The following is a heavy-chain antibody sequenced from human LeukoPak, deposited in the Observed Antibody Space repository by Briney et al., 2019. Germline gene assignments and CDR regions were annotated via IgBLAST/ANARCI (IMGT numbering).Heavy chain of an antibody. CDR1: GFTFSAYN. Sequence: PGGSLRLSCAASGFTFSAYNMNWVRQAPGKGLEWLSFIRGSGGTIYYAASVKGRFTISRDNAKNSLYLQMNSLRAEDTAVYYCVRDSFDSTGQYYFDYWGLGTLVTVFS. V-gene: IGHV3-48*04. D-gene: IGHD3-22*01. CDR3: VRDSFDSTGQYYFDY. J-gene: IGHJ4*02. CDR2: IRGSGGTI.